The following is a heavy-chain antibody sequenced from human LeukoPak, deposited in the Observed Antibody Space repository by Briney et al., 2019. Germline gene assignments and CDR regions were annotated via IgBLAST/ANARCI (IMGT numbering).Heavy chain of an antibody. J-gene: IGHJ4*02. CDR1: GFTFSTYD. CDR3: AKVYCGGDCYPYFDY. CDR2: IITAGDT. V-gene: IGHV3-13*01. D-gene: IGHD2-21*02. Sequence: GGSLRLSCAASGFTFSTYDMHWVRQATGKGLEWVSGIITAGDTYYPDSVKGRFTISRDNAKNSLYLQMNSLRAEDTALYYCAKVYCGGDCYPYFDYWGQGTLVTVSS.